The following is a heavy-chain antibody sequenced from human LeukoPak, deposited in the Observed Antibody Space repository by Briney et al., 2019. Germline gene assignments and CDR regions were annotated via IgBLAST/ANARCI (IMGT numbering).Heavy chain of an antibody. Sequence: GGSLRISCAASGFMFDDYAMHWVRQVPGRGLEWVSLISGDGVSSFYADSVRGRFTISRDNNNNSLSLQMYSLTTEDTAFHYCAREQFSHTSNYFDNWGQGILVTVSS. D-gene: IGHD5-24*01. CDR3: AREQFSHTSNYFDN. V-gene: IGHV3-43*02. J-gene: IGHJ4*02. CDR1: GFMFDDYA. CDR2: ISGDGVSS.